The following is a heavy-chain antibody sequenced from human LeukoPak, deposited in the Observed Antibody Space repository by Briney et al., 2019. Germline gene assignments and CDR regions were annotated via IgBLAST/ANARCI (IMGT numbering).Heavy chain of an antibody. J-gene: IGHJ5*01. V-gene: IGHV4-59*01. CDR1: GASISTFY. Sequence: ETLSLTCTVSGASISTFYWSWIRQPPGKGLEWMGYLFFSGSTSYNPSLKSRVIISVDTSGNQFSLKLSSVTAADTAVYYCARAGGGYSFGSWGQGTLVTVSS. CDR2: LFFSGST. CDR3: ARAGGGYSFGS. D-gene: IGHD3-22*01.